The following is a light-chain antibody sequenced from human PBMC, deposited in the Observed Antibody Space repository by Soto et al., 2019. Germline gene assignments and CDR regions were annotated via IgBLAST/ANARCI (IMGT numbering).Light chain of an antibody. CDR3: SSYTSSSLYV. Sequence: QSALTQPASVSRSPGQSITISCTGTSSDVGGYNYVSWYQQHPGKAPKLMIYDVSNRPSGVSNRFSGSKSGNTASLTISGLQAEDEADYYSSSYTSSSLYVFGTGTKVTVL. V-gene: IGLV2-14*01. CDR2: DVS. CDR1: SSDVGGYNY. J-gene: IGLJ1*01.